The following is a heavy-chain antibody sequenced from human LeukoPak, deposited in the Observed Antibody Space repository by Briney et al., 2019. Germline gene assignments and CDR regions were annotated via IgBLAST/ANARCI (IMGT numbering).Heavy chain of an antibody. CDR2: IYPGDSDT. V-gene: IGHV5-51*01. J-gene: IGHJ6*02. CDR1: GYSFTSYW. Sequence: GESLKISCEGSGYSFTSYWIGWVRQMPGKGLEWMGIIYPGDSDTGYSPSFQGQVTISADKSISTAYLQWSSLKASDTAMYYCARRDGYCSSTSCHADYYYGMDVWGQGTTVTVSS. CDR3: ARRDGYCSSTSCHADYYYGMDV. D-gene: IGHD2-2*01.